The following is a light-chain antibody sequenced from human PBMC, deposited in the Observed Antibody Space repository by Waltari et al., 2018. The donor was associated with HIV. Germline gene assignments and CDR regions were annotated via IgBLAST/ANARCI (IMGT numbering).Light chain of an antibody. CDR1: SSNIGSNP. V-gene: IGLV1-44*01. CDR2: SNK. CDR3: AAWDDSLNGHYV. Sequence: QSVLTQPPSASGTPGQRVTISCSGSSSNIGSNPVNWYQQLPGTAPKLLNYSNKQRPSGGPDRCAGSKSGTSASLASSGLQSEDEADYYCAAWDDSLNGHYVFGTGTKVTVL. J-gene: IGLJ1*01.